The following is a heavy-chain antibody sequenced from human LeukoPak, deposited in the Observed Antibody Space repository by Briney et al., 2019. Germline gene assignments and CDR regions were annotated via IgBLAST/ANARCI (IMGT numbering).Heavy chain of an antibody. Sequence: PGGSLRLSCAASGFSFSSSWMSWLRQAPGKGLEWVTNIDLGGSGRYYVDSVKGRFTISRDNAKNSLHLQMNSLRAEDTAVYYCARPSCGGGTCHEHWGQGALVTVS. J-gene: IGHJ1*01. CDR2: IDLGGSGR. D-gene: IGHD2-15*01. CDR3: ARPSCGGGTCHEH. CDR1: GFSFSSSW. V-gene: IGHV3-7*01.